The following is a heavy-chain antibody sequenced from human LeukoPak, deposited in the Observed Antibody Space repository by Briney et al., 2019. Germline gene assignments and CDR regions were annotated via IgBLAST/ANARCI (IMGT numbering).Heavy chain of an antibody. D-gene: IGHD3-16*01. V-gene: IGHV4-34*01. CDR3: ARVRVRLASAVDY. CDR1: GGSFSGYY. Sequence: PSETLSLTCAVYGGSFSGYYWSWIRQPPGKGLEWIGEINHSGSTNYNPSLMSRVTISVDTSKNQFSLKLSSVTAADTAVYYCARVRVRLASAVDYWGQGTLVTVSS. CDR2: INHSGST. J-gene: IGHJ4*02.